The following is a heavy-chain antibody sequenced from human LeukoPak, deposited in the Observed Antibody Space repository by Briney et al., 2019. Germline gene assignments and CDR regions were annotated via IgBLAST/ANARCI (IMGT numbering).Heavy chain of an antibody. D-gene: IGHD4-17*01. V-gene: IGHV1-18*01. CDR3: AGPNDYGDYYYYYGMDV. J-gene: IGHJ6*02. CDR2: ISAYNGNT. Sequence: ASVKVSCKASGYTFTSYGISWVRQAPGQGLEWMGWISAYNGNTNYAQKLQGRVTMTTDTSTSTAYMELRSLRSDDTAVYYCAGPNDYGDYYYYYGMDVWGQGTTVTVSS. CDR1: GYTFTSYG.